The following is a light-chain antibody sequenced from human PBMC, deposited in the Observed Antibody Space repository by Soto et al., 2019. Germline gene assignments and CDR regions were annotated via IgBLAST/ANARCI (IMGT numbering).Light chain of an antibody. J-gene: IGLJ2*01. CDR3: CSYAGSSTV. V-gene: IGLV2-23*02. CDR1: SSDVGSYNL. Sequence: QSALTQPASVSGSPGQSITISCTGTSSDVGSYNLVSWYQQHPGKAPKLMIYEVSKRPSGVSNRFSGSKSGNTAYLTISGLQAEDEADYYCCSYAGSSTVFGGGTQLTV. CDR2: EVS.